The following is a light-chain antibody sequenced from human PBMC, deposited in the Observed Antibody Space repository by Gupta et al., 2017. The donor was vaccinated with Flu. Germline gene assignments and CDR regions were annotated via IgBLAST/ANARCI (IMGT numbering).Light chain of an antibody. CDR2: DAS. V-gene: IGKV3-11*01. CDR3: QQRRNWAIT. J-gene: IGKJ5*01. CDR1: QSVNSY. Sequence: IVLPQSPATLSLSPGERATLSCRASQSVNSYLAWYQQKPGQAPRLLIYDASNRATGIPARFSGSASGTDFTLTISSLEPEDFAVYYCQQRRNWAITSGSGTQLEIK.